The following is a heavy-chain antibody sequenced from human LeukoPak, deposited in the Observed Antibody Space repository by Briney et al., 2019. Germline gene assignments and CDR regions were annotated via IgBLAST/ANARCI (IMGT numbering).Heavy chain of an antibody. CDR2: IYPGDSDT. CDR1: GYSFTSYW. CDR3: AGAYDRSGYRFDY. J-gene: IGHJ4*02. D-gene: IGHD3-22*01. Sequence: GESLKLSCKGSGYSFTSYWIGWVRQMPGKGLEWMGIIYPGDSDTRYSPSFQGQVTISADKSISTAYLQWSSLKASDTAMYYCAGAYDRSGYRFDYWGQGTLVTVSS. V-gene: IGHV5-51*01.